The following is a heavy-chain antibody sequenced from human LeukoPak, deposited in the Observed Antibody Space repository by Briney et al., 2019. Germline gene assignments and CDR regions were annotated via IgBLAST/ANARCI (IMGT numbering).Heavy chain of an antibody. J-gene: IGHJ3*02. V-gene: IGHV2-70*11. CDR2: IDWDDDK. CDR1: GFSLSTSGMS. D-gene: IGHD3-10*01. CDR3: ARIGPDYGSGSYSAFDI. Sequence: SGPALVKPTQTLTLTCTFSGFSLSTSGMSVSWIRQPPGKALEWLARIDWDDDKYYSTSLKTRLTISKDTSKNQVVLTMTNMDPVDTATYYCARIGPDYGSGSYSAFDIWGQGTMVTVSS.